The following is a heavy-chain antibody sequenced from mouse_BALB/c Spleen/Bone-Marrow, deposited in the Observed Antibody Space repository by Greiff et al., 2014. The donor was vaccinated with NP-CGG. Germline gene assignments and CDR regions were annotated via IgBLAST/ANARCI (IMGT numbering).Heavy chain of an antibody. CDR3: ARITTGTGAMDS. Sequence: VQLQQSGPGLVAPSQTLSITCTVPGFSLTNYGVHWVRQPPGKGLEWLGVIWADGSTNYNSALMSRLSISKDNSKSQVFFKMNSLQSDDTAMYYCARITTGTGAMDSGGQETSVTVSS. CDR1: GFSLTNYG. V-gene: IGHV2-9*02. D-gene: IGHD1-2*01. J-gene: IGHJ4*01. CDR2: IWADGST.